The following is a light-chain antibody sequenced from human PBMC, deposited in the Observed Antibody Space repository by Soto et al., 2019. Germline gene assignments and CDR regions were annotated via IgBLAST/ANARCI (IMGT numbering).Light chain of an antibody. V-gene: IGKV1-33*01. Sequence: DIQMTQSPSSLSASVGDRVTIACKSSHDVSRNLNWFQQKPGEAPKLLIYDASNLERGVPSRFSASGSGTDFTFTISSLQPEDVATYYCQQYNSMLSFGGGT. CDR3: QQYNSMLS. J-gene: IGKJ4*01. CDR1: HDVSRN. CDR2: DAS.